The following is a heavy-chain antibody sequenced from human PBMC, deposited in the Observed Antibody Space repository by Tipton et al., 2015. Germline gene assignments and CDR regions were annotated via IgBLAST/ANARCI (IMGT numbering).Heavy chain of an antibody. CDR2: ITGNSGTT. D-gene: IGHD1-1*01. CDR1: GFSIGNYA. Sequence: SLRLSCAASGFSIGNYAMSWVRQTPGKGLEWVSTITGNSGTTYYAGSVKGRFTVSRDNSKNALYLQMNSLRVDDTAVYYCAKGWGNWNADYWGQGTLVTVSS. V-gene: IGHV3-23*01. CDR3: AKGWGNWNADY. J-gene: IGHJ4*02.